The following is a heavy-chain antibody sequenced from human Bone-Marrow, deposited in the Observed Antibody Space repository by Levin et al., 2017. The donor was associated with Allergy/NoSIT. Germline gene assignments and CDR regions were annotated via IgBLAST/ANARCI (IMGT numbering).Heavy chain of an antibody. J-gene: IGHJ4*02. V-gene: IGHV4-4*02. CDR1: GGSISSSNW. D-gene: IGHD2-8*02. CDR2: IYHSGST. CDR3: TSANGGCTGGVCVFDY. Sequence: SETLSLTCAVSGGSISSSNWWSWVRQPPGKGLEWIGEIYHSGSTNYNPSLKSRVTISVDKSKNQFSLKLSSVTAADTAVYYCTSANGGCTGGVCVFDYWGQGTLVTVSS.